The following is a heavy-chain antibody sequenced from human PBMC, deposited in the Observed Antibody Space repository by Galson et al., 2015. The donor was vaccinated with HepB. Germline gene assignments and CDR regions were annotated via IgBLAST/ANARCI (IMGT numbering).Heavy chain of an antibody. V-gene: IGHV3-11*06. Sequence: SLRLSCAASGFTFSDYYVSWIRQAPGKGLEWVSYISSSSSYTNYADSVKGRFTISRDNAKNSLYLQMNSLRAEDTAVYYCAREPRGYYGSGSPHWGQGTLVTVSS. D-gene: IGHD3-10*01. CDR2: ISSSSSYT. J-gene: IGHJ4*02. CDR3: AREPRGYYGSGSPH. CDR1: GFTFSDYY.